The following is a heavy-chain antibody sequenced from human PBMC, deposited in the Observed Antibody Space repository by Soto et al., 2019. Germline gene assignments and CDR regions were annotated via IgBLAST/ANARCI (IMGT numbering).Heavy chain of an antibody. V-gene: IGHV1-18*04. J-gene: IGHJ3*02. CDR3: ARVNWDLHPTDAFDI. D-gene: IGHD7-27*01. Sequence: SSVKVSCKASGYTFTSYGISWVRQAPGQGLEWMGWISAYNGNTNYAQKLQGRVTMTTDTSTSTAYMELRSLRSDDTAVYYCARVNWDLHPTDAFDIWGQGTMVTVSS. CDR2: ISAYNGNT. CDR1: GYTFTSYG.